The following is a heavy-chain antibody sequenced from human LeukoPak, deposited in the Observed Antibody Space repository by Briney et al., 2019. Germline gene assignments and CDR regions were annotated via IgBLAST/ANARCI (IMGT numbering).Heavy chain of an antibody. CDR2: IIPIFGTA. D-gene: IGHD3-3*01. V-gene: IGHV1-69*05. J-gene: IGHJ5*02. CDR1: GGTFSSYA. Sequence: SVKVSCKASGGTFSSYAISWVRQAPGQGLEWMGGIIPIFGTANYAQKFQGRVTITTDESTSTAYMELSSLRSEDTAVYYCARDVWSGYPNNWFDPWGQGTLVTVSS. CDR3: ARDVWSGYPNNWFDP.